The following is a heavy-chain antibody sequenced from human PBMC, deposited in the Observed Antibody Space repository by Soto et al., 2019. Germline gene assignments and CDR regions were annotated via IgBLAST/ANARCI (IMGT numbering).Heavy chain of an antibody. V-gene: IGHV4-34*01. CDR1: GGSFSGYY. CDR3: ARADDSSSSVFDP. J-gene: IGHJ5*02. CDR2: INHSGST. Sequence: QVQLQQWGAGLLKPSETLSLTCAVYGGSFSGYYWSWIRQPPGKGLEWIGEINHSGSTNYNPSLKSRVTISVDTSKSQFSLKLSSVTAADTAVYYCARADDSSSSVFDPWGQGTLVTVSS. D-gene: IGHD6-6*01.